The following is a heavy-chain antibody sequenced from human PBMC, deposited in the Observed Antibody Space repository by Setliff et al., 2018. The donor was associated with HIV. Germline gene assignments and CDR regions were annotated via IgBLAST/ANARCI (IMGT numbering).Heavy chain of an antibody. CDR3: ATPRTPQLYCSGGSCFDAFNL. CDR2: INTNTGNP. CDR1: EYVFTTYA. D-gene: IGHD2-15*01. V-gene: IGHV7-4-1*02. Sequence: ASVKVSCKASEYVFTTYAMNWVRQAPGQGLEWMGWINTNTGNPTYAQGFTGRFVFSLDTSVSTAYLQISSLKAEDTAVYYCATPRTPQLYCSGGSCFDAFNLWGQGTMVTVSS. J-gene: IGHJ3*01.